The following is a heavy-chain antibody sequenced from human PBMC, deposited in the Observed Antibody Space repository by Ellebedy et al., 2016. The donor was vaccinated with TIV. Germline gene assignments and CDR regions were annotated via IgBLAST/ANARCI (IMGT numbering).Heavy chain of an antibody. Sequence: GGSLRLXXAASGFTFSKYWIHWVRQAPGKGLVWVSRINGDGTDTAYVDSVKGRFTISRDNAKNTLYLQMNSLRAEDTAVYYCAILGRQFYSESGSFSWGLGTLVTVSS. CDR1: GFTFSKYW. J-gene: IGHJ1*01. CDR3: AILGRQFYSESGSFS. V-gene: IGHV3-74*01. CDR2: INGDGTDT. D-gene: IGHD3-10*01.